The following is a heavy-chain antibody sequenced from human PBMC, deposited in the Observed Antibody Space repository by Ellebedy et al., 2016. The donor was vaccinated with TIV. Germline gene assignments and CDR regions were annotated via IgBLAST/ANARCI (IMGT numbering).Heavy chain of an antibody. CDR3: ARDRSYSPTY. Sequence: GGSLRLXXAASGFIFGNYAMNWVRQTPGKGLEWVAFISYDGNNKYYADSVKGRFTLSRDNAMNTLYLEMNSLRAEDTAVYFCARDRSYSPTYWGQGTLVTVSS. J-gene: IGHJ4*02. CDR2: ISYDGNNK. CDR1: GFIFGNYA. V-gene: IGHV3-30*04. D-gene: IGHD1-26*01.